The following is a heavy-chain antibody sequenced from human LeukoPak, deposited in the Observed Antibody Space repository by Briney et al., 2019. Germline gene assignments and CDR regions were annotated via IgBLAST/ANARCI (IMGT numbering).Heavy chain of an antibody. Sequence: GGPLRLSCAASGFTFSSYAMSWVRQAPGKGLEWVSAISGSGGSTYYADSVKGRFTISRDNSKNTLYLQMNSLRAEDTAVYYCTNYYDSSGLPRFNFQHWGQGTLVTVSS. V-gene: IGHV3-23*01. J-gene: IGHJ1*01. D-gene: IGHD3-22*01. CDR2: ISGSGGST. CDR1: GFTFSSYA. CDR3: TNYYDSSGLPRFNFQH.